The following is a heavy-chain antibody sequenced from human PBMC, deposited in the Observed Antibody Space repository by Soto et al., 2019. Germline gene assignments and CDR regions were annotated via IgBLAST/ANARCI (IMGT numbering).Heavy chain of an antibody. V-gene: IGHV3-66*01. CDR3: RRDYVKVQTYYDILTGYYPPYYYYYMDV. CDR1: GFTLSSNY. J-gene: IGHJ6*03. CDR2: IYSGGST. Sequence: GGSLRLSCAASGFTLSSNYMSWVRQAPGKGLEWVSVIYSGGSTYYADAVKGRFTISRDNPQNTLYLQMNSRRTEDTAVSDCRRDYVKVQTYYDILTGYYPPYYYYYMDVWGKGTTVTVSS. D-gene: IGHD3-9*01.